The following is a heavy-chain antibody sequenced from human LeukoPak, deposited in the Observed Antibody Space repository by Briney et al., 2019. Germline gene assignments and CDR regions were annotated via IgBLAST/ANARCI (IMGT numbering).Heavy chain of an antibody. V-gene: IGHV4-30-2*01. Sequence: SQTLSLTCTVAVGSISSGGYYWSWIRQPPGKGLEWIAYISAAGTTFYNPSLKSRVTISPDRSKSQFSLNLTSITAADTAVYYCAGQNVPTPHDYWGQGTQVTVSS. D-gene: IGHD2-2*01. CDR3: AGQNVPTPHDY. CDR1: VGSISSGGYY. J-gene: IGHJ4*02. CDR2: ISAAGTT.